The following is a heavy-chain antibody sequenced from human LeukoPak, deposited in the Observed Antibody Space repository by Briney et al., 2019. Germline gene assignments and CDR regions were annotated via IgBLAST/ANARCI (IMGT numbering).Heavy chain of an antibody. Sequence: ASVTVSCKASGYTFTSYGISWVRQAPGQGLEWMGWISAYNGNTNYAQKFQGRVTMTEDTSTDTAYMELSSLRSEDTAVYYCATVLGTHFDGYYYYYGMDVWGQGTTVTVSS. CDR1: GYTFTSYG. CDR2: ISAYNGNT. V-gene: IGHV1-18*01. D-gene: IGHD7-27*01. J-gene: IGHJ6*02. CDR3: ATVLGTHFDGYYYYYGMDV.